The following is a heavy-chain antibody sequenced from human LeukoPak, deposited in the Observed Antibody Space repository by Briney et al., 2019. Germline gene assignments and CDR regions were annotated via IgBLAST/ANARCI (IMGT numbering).Heavy chain of an antibody. V-gene: IGHV3-21*01. CDR2: ICSSSSYI. J-gene: IGHJ3*02. D-gene: IGHD4-17*01. CDR1: GFTFSSYS. Sequence: GGSLRLSCAASGFTFSSYSMNWVRQAPGKGLEWVSSICSSSSYIYYADSVKGRFTISRDNAKNSLYLQMNSLRAEDTAVYYCASDGDYAVHAFDIWGQGTMVTVSS. CDR3: ASDGDYAVHAFDI.